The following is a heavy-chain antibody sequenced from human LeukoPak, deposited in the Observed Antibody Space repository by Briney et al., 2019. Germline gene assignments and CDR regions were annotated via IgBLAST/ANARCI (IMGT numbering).Heavy chain of an antibody. CDR2: INHSGST. J-gene: IGHJ4*02. Sequence: SETLSLTCAVYGGSFSGYYWSWIRQPPGKGLEWIGEINHSGSTNYNPSLKSRVTMSVDTSKNQFSLKLSSVTAADTAVYYCARDRVLRGYSYEFDYWGQGTLVTVSS. D-gene: IGHD5-18*01. CDR1: GGSFSGYY. V-gene: IGHV4-34*01. CDR3: ARDRVLRGYSYEFDY.